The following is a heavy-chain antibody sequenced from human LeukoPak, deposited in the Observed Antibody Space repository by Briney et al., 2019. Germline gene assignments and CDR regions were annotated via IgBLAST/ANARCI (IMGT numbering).Heavy chain of an antibody. Sequence: SETLSLTCTVSGGSLSSYYWSWIRQPAGKGLEWIGRIYSSGSTNYNPSLKSRVTMSVDTSKNQFSLKLRSVAAADTAVYYCAREVRSSGYSLDYWGQGTLVTVSS. CDR3: AREVRSSGYSLDY. J-gene: IGHJ4*02. V-gene: IGHV4-4*07. CDR1: GGSLSSYY. D-gene: IGHD3-22*01. CDR2: IYSSGST.